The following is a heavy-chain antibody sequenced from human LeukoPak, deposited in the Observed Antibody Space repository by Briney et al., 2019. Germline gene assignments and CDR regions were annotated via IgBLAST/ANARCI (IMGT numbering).Heavy chain of an antibody. CDR1: GFTVSSDY. CDR2: IYSGGST. J-gene: IGHJ5*02. V-gene: IGHV3-53*05. CDR3: ARNWFDP. Sequence: PGGSLRLPCAASGFTVSSDYMSWVRQAPGRGLEWVSVIYSGGSTYYADSVKGRFTISRDKSKNTVYLQMNSLRFEDTAMYYCARNWFDPWGQGTLVTVSS.